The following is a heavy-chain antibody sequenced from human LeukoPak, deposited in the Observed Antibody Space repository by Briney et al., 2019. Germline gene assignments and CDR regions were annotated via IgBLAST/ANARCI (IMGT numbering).Heavy chain of an antibody. CDR3: ARDAGYSGYDFLSGYYYGMDV. CDR1: GGSISSGGYY. D-gene: IGHD5-12*01. Sequence: PSQTLSLTCTVSGGSISSGGYYWSWIRQHPGKGLEWIGYIYYSGSTYYNPSLKSRVTISVDTSKNQFSLKLSSVTAADTAVYYCARDAGYSGYDFLSGYYYGMDVWGQGTTVTVSS. V-gene: IGHV4-31*03. J-gene: IGHJ6*02. CDR2: IYYSGST.